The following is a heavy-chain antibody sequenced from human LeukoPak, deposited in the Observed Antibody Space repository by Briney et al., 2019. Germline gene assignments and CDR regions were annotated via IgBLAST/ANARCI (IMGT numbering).Heavy chain of an antibody. D-gene: IGHD1-26*01. CDR1: GITFSRFA. CDR3: ARYSGSYYYPPAWDL. CDR2: ISDSGGSP. J-gene: IGHJ4*02. Sequence: PGGSLRLSCAASGITFSRFAMSWVRQAPGKGLEWVSGISDSGGSPYYADSVKGRFTISRDNSKNTLYLQMNGLRADDTAVYYCARYSGSYYYPPAWDLWGQGTLVTVSS. V-gene: IGHV3-23*01.